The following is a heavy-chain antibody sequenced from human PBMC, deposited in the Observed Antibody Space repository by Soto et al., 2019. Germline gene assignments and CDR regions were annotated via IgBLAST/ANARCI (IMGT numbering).Heavy chain of an antibody. J-gene: IGHJ5*02. CDR1: GFTFSSYS. CDR3: ARVREKYGSGSYEFDP. V-gene: IGHV3-21*01. CDR2: ISSSSSYI. D-gene: IGHD3-10*01. Sequence: GGSPRLSCAASGFTFSSYSMNWVRQAPGKGLEWVSSISSSSSYIYYADSVKGRFTISRDNAKNSLYLQMNSLRAEDTAVYYCARVREKYGSGSYEFDPWGQGTLVTVYS.